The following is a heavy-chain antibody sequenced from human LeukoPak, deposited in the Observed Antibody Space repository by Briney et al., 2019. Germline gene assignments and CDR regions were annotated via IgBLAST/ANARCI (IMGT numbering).Heavy chain of an antibody. CDR3: ARRDSSGWYNYYYGMDV. D-gene: IGHD6-19*01. CDR2: ISYDGSNK. CDR1: GFTFSSYA. Sequence: PGGSLRLSCAASGFTFSSYAMHWVRRAPGKGLEWVAVISYDGSNKYYADSVKGRFTISRDNSKNTLYLQMNSLRAEDTAVYYCARRDSSGWYNYYYGMDVWGQGTTVTVSS. V-gene: IGHV3-30-3*01. J-gene: IGHJ6*02.